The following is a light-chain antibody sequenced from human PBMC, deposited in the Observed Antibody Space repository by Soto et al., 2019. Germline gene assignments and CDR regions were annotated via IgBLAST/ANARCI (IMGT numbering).Light chain of an antibody. CDR1: QSLLHSNGYNY. CDR2: LGS. J-gene: IGKJ5*01. Sequence: DIVMTQSPLSLPVTPGEPASISCRSSQSLLHSNGYNYLDWYLQKPGQSPQLLIYLGSNRASGVPDRFSGSGSGTDFTLKISRVEAEDVGVYYCMQATQFPLTFGQGTRLEI. V-gene: IGKV2-28*01. CDR3: MQATQFPLT.